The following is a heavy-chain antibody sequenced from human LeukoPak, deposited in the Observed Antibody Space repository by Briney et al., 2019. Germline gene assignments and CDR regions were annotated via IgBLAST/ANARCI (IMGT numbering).Heavy chain of an antibody. D-gene: IGHD6-19*01. V-gene: IGHV4-39*01. CDR2: IYYSGST. CDR1: GGSISSSSYY. Sequence: SETLPLTCTVSGGSISSSSYYWGWIRQPPGKGLEWIGSIYYSGSTYYNPSLKSRVTISVDTSKNQFSLKLSSVTAADTAVYYCASLGSGWYNFDYWGQGTLVTVSS. J-gene: IGHJ4*02. CDR3: ASLGSGWYNFDY.